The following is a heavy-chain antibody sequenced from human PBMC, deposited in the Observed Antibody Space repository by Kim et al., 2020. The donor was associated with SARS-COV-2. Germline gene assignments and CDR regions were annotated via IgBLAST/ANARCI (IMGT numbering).Heavy chain of an antibody. D-gene: IGHD3-10*01. J-gene: IGHJ5*02. CDR2: ISYDGSNK. Sequence: GGSLRLSCAASGFTFSSYAMHWVRQAPGKGLEWVAVISYDGSNKYYVDSVKGRFTISRDNSKNTLYLQMNSLRAEDTAVYYCARDFRYYGSGSINWFDPWGQGTLVTVSS. CDR3: ARDFRYYGSGSINWFDP. V-gene: IGHV3-30*04. CDR1: GFTFSSYA.